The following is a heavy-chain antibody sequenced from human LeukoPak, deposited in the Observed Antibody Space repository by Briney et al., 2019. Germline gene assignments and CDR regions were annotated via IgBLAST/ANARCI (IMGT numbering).Heavy chain of an antibody. J-gene: IGHJ6*02. Sequence: VGSLRLSCAASGFTFSSYSMNWVRQAPGKGLEWVSSISSSRSYIYYADSVKGRFTISRDDAKHSLYLQMNSLRAEDTAVYYCAREGYSGYERYCCYYYSMDVWGQGTTVTVSS. D-gene: IGHD5-12*01. CDR1: GFTFSSYS. CDR2: ISSSRSYI. V-gene: IGHV3-21*01. CDR3: AREGYSGYERYCCYYYSMDV.